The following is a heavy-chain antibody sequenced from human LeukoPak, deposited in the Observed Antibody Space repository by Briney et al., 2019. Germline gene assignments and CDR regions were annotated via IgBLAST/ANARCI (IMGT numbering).Heavy chain of an antibody. D-gene: IGHD6-13*01. V-gene: IGHV3-7*01. CDR3: ASGRQLGY. CDR1: GFTFSNYW. J-gene: IGHJ4*02. CDR2: IKEDGSEK. Sequence: GGSLRLSCAASGFTFSNYWMSWVRQAPGKGLEWVANIKEDGSEKYYVDSVKGRFTISRDNARNSLYLQMNSLRAEDTAVYYCASGRQLGYWGQGTLVTVSS.